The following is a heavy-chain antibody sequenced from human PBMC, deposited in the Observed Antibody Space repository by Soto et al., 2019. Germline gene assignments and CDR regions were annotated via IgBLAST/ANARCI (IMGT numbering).Heavy chain of an antibody. CDR3: ARDFGVYSVSAKGHDVDY. CDR1: GASIASDGYY. CDR2: IYYSGSS. Sequence: QVQLQESGPGLVKPSQTLSLTCSVSGASIASDGYYWSWIRQPPGKGLEWIGYIYYSGSSYYNPSLTTRVSISVDTSKNKFSLELRSVTAADTAVYFCARDFGVYSVSAKGHDVDYWGQGTLATVSS. J-gene: IGHJ4*02. V-gene: IGHV4-30-4*01. D-gene: IGHD1-26*01.